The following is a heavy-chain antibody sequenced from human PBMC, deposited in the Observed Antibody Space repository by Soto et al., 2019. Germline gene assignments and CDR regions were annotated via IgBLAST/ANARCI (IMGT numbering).Heavy chain of an antibody. CDR2: IHDSGIT. Sequence: SETLSLTCTVSGGSVSSGDYYWSWIRQPPGKGLEWMGYIHDSGITYYSPSLKSRVTISLDTSKNQFSLGLSAVTGADTAVYYCARVVVVAATDNWFDPWGQGTLVTVSS. J-gene: IGHJ5*02. V-gene: IGHV4-30-4*01. D-gene: IGHD2-15*01. CDR1: GGSVSSGDYY. CDR3: ARVVVVAATDNWFDP.